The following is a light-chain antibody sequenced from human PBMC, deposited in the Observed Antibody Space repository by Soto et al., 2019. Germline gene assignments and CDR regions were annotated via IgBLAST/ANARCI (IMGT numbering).Light chain of an antibody. CDR1: NSNIKTNT. CDR2: GNS. Sequence: QSVLTQPPSASGTPGQRVTIPCSGSNSNIKTNTVNWYQQFPGAAPKLLIYGNSNRPSGVPDRFSGSKSGTSASLAITGLQAEDEADYYCQSYDSSLSGVVFGGGTKLTVL. V-gene: IGLV1-40*01. CDR3: QSYDSSLSGVV. J-gene: IGLJ2*01.